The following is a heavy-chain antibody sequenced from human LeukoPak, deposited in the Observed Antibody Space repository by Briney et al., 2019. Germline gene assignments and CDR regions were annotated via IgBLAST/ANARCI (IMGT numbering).Heavy chain of an antibody. V-gene: IGHV3-21*01. CDR1: GFTVSEYS. J-gene: IGHJ5*02. CDR3: ARDSRHHRFLYWDWFDP. Sequence: RGALRDSRVASGFTVSEYSMNWVRPDPWEGLEWVSSISSRSIYIHYADSVKGRFTISRDNVKNSLYLQMNSLRAEDTAVYYCARDSRHHRFLYWDWFDPWGQGTLVTVSS. CDR2: ISSRSIYI. D-gene: IGHD1-26*01.